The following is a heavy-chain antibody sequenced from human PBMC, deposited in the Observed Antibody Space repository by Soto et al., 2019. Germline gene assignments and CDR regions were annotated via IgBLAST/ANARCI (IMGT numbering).Heavy chain of an antibody. Sequence: SETLSLTCAVYGGSFNGYYWSWIRQPPGEGLEWIGEINHSGGTNYNPSLKSRVTMSLDTSKNQFSLKLTSVTAADTGLYFCARPVWFGNMGYFDSWGQGSLVTVSS. CDR2: INHSGGT. V-gene: IGHV4-34*01. J-gene: IGHJ4*02. CDR1: GGSFNGYY. CDR3: ARPVWFGNMGYFDS. D-gene: IGHD3-10*01.